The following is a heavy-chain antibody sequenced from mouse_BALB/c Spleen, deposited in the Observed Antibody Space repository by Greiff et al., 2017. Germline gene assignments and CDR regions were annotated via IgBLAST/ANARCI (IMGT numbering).Heavy chain of an antibody. CDR2: ISSGSSTI. CDR1: GFTFSSFG. V-gene: IGHV5-17*02. J-gene: IGHJ3*01. Sequence: EVKLVESGGGLVQPGGSRKLSCAASGFTFSSFGMHWVRQAPEKGLEWVAYISSGSSTIYYADTVKGRFTISRDNPKNTLFLQMTSLRSEDTAMYYCARRDYYGSSHQAWFAYWGQGTLVTVSA. CDR3: ARRDYYGSSHQAWFAY. D-gene: IGHD1-1*01.